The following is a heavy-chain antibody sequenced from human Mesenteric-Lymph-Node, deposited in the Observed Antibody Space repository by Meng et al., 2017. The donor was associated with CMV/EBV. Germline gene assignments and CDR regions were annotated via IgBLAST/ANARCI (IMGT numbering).Heavy chain of an antibody. V-gene: IGHV4-59*01. CDR3: ARSGYDWGSLANYGMDV. CDR2: IHYSGST. Sequence: SETLSLTCTVSGDSISSYNWSWIRQSPGKGLEWIGYIHYSGSTNYNPSLKSRVTISVDTSENQFSLKLNSVIAADTAVYYCARSGYDWGSLANYGMDVWGQGTTVTVSS. CDR1: GDSISSYN. J-gene: IGHJ6*02. D-gene: IGHD5-12*01.